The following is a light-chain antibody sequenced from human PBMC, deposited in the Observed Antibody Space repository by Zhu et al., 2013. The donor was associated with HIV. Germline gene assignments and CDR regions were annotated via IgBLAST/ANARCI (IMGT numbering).Light chain of an antibody. J-gene: IGKJ3*01. CDR1: QGISTC. CDR2: AAC. V-gene: IGKV1-9*01. CDR3: QHVNSNAA. Sequence: DIQLTQSPSFLSASVGDRVTITCRASQGISTCLAWYQQKPGKAPKLLISAACTLQSGVPSRFSGSGSGTEFTLTISSLQPDDFATYYCQHVNSNAAFGPGTKVDV.